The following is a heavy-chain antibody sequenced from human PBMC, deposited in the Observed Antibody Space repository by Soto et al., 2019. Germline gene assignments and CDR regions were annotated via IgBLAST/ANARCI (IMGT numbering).Heavy chain of an antibody. D-gene: IGHD2-15*01. CDR2: IYPGDSDT. CDR3: AKTMRSFGFDAFHV. CDR1: GYRFTNYW. J-gene: IGHJ3*01. V-gene: IGHV5-51*01. Sequence: GESLKISCKGSGYRFTNYWIGWVRQEPGKGLEWMGIIYPGDSDTRYSPSFQGQVTFSADKSISTAYLQWSSLKASDTPMYYCAKTMRSFGFDAFHVWGRGTMVTVSS.